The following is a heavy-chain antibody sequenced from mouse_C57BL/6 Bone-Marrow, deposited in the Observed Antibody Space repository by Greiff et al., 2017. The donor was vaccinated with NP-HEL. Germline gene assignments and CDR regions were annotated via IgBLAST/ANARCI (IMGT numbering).Heavy chain of an antibody. CDR1: GFTFSSYA. V-gene: IGHV5-4*03. CDR2: ISDGGSYT. Sequence: DVKLVESGGGLVKPGGSLKLSCAASGFTFSSYAMSWVRQTPEKRLEWVATISDGGSYTYYPDNVKGRFTISRDNAKNNLYLQMSHLKSEDTAMYYCARYGNPAWFAYWGQGTLVTVSA. D-gene: IGHD2-1*01. CDR3: ARYGNPAWFAY. J-gene: IGHJ3*01.